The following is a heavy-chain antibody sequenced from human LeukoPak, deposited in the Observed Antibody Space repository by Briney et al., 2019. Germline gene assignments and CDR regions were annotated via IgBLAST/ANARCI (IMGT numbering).Heavy chain of an antibody. CDR2: ISYDGSNK. CDR3: AKDASWNWFDP. CDR1: GFTFSTYA. J-gene: IGHJ5*02. Sequence: PGRSLRLSCAASGFTFSTYAMHWVRQAPGKGLEWVAVISYDGSNKYYADSVKGRFTISRDNSKNTLYLQMNTLRAEDTAVYYCAKDASWNWFDPWGQGTLVTVSS. D-gene: IGHD3-16*01. V-gene: IGHV3-30*18.